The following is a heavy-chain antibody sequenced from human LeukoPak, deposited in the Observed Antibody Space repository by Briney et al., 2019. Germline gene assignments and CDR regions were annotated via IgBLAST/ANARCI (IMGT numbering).Heavy chain of an antibody. CDR3: ARGEQENTMVRVVIMEYYYYYYYMDV. V-gene: IGHV1-8*01. J-gene: IGHJ6*03. D-gene: IGHD3-10*01. Sequence: ASVKVSCKASGYTFTSYDINWVRQATGQGLEWMGWMNPNSGNTGYAQKFQGRVTMTRNTSISTAYMELSSLRSEDTAVYYCARGEQENTMVRVVIMEYYYYYYYMDVWGKGTTVTISS. CDR1: GYTFTSYD. CDR2: MNPNSGNT.